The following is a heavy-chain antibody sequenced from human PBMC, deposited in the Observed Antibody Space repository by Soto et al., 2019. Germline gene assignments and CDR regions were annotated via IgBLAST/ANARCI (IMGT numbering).Heavy chain of an antibody. J-gene: IGHJ2*01. D-gene: IGHD5-12*01. V-gene: IGHV3-21*01. CDR2: ISSSSSYI. Sequence: GGSLRLSCAASGFTFSNYWMSWVRQAPGKGLEWVSSISSSSSYIYYADSVKGRFTISRDNAKNSLYLQMNSLRAEDTAVYYCARDRVEMATIGNFDLWGRGTLVTVSS. CDR3: ARDRVEMATIGNFDL. CDR1: GFTFSNYW.